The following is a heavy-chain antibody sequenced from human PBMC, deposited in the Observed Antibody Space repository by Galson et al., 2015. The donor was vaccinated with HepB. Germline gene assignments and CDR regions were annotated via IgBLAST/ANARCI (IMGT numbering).Heavy chain of an antibody. CDR3: ASRGVEYSSSSSGNWPDY. J-gene: IGHJ4*02. Sequence: SVKVSCKASGGTFSSYAISWVRQAPGQGLEWVGGIIPIFGTANYAQKFQGRVTITADKSTSTAYMELSSLRSEDTAVYYCASRGVEYSSSSSGNWPDYWGQGTLVTVSS. D-gene: IGHD6-6*01. CDR1: GGTFSSYA. CDR2: IIPIFGTA. V-gene: IGHV1-69*06.